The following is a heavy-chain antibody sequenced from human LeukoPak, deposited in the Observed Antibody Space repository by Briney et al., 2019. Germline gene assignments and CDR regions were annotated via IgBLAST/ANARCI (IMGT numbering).Heavy chain of an antibody. J-gene: IGHJ3*02. D-gene: IGHD1-1*01. CDR1: GYTFTSYG. V-gene: IGHV1-18*01. CDR2: ISAYNGNT. CDR3: ARDGNGRIAFDI. Sequence: ASVKVSCKASGYTFTSYGISWVRQAPGQGLEWMGWISAYNGNTNYAQKLQGRVTMTTDTSTSTAYTELRSLRSDDTAVYYCARDGNGRIAFDIWGQGTMVTVSS.